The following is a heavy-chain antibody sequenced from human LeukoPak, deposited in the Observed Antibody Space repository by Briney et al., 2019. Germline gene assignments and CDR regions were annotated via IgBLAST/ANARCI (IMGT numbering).Heavy chain of an antibody. J-gene: IGHJ6*02. Sequence: SETLSLTCTVSGGSISSYYWSWIRQPPGKGLEWTGYIYYSGSTNYNPSLKSRVTISVDTSKNQFSLKLSSVTAADTAVYYCARADSSPNYYYYGMDVWGQGTTVTVSS. CDR1: GGSISSYY. V-gene: IGHV4-59*08. CDR3: ARADSSPNYYYYGMDV. CDR2: IYYSGST. D-gene: IGHD6-13*01.